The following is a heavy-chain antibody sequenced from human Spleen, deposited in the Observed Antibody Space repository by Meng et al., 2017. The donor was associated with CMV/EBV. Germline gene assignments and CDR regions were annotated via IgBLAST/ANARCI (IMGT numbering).Heavy chain of an antibody. Sequence: SVKVSCKASGGTFSSYAISWVRQAPGQGLEWMGGIIPIFGTANYAQKLQGRVTITTDESTSTAYMELSSLRSEDTAVYYCARVGDYYGSSYPWGQGTLVTVSS. CDR3: ARVGDYYGSSYP. CDR2: IIPIFGTA. D-gene: IGHD3-10*01. J-gene: IGHJ5*02. CDR1: GGTFSSYA. V-gene: IGHV1-69*05.